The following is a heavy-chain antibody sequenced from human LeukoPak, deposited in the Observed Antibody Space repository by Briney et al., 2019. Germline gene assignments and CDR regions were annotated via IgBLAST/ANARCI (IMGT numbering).Heavy chain of an antibody. J-gene: IGHJ6*02. CDR1: GFTFSSYA. Sequence: GGSLRLSCVASGFTFSSYAMSWVRQAPGKGLEWVSAIIDSGGSTYYADSVKGRFTISRDNSKNTLYLQMNSLRDEDTAVYYCARANGMDVWGQGTTVTVSS. V-gene: IGHV3-23*01. CDR3: ARANGMDV. CDR2: IIDSGGST.